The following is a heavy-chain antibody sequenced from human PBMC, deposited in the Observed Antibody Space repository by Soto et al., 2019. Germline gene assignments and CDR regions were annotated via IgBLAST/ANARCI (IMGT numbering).Heavy chain of an antibody. J-gene: IGHJ6*02. V-gene: IGHV4-59*01. Sequence: SETLSLTCTVSGGSISSYYWSWIRQPPGKGLEWIGYIYYSGSTNYNPSLKSRVTISVDTSKNQFSLKLSSVTAADTAVYYCARGMPPEYYDFWSGYPHYYGMDVWGQVTTVTVSS. CDR1: GGSISSYY. CDR3: ARGMPPEYYDFWSGYPHYYGMDV. D-gene: IGHD3-3*01. CDR2: IYYSGST.